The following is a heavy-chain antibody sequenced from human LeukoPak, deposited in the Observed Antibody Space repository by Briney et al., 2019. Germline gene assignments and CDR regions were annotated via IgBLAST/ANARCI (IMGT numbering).Heavy chain of an antibody. CDR2: INTNSGGT. Sequence: ASVTVSCMASGYTFTDYYMHWVRQAPGQGLEWMGWINTNSGGTHYAQNFQGRVTMTSDPSISTAYMEVSRLRPDDTAVYFCSYSGYDQAFHYWGQGTLVTVSS. CDR3: SYSGYDQAFHY. J-gene: IGHJ4*02. CDR1: GYTFTDYY. V-gene: IGHV1-2*02. D-gene: IGHD5-12*01.